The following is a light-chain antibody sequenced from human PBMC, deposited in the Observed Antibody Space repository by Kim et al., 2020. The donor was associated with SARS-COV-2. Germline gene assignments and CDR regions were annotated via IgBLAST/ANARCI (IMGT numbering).Light chain of an antibody. Sequence: SSELTQDPAVSVALGQTVRITCQGDSLRSYYASWYQQKPGQAPVLVIYGKNNRPSGIPDRFSGSSSGNTASLTITGAQPEDEADYYCNSRDSSGSYVFGT. J-gene: IGLJ1*01. CDR3: NSRDSSGSYV. CDR2: GKN. CDR1: SLRSYY. V-gene: IGLV3-19*01.